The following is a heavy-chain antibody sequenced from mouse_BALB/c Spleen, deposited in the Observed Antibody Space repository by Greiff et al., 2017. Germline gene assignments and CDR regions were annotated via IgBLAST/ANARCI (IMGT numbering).Heavy chain of an antibody. CDR1: GYTFTSYW. V-gene: IGHV1S81*02. CDR3: ARDDRAY. CDR2: INPSNGRT. D-gene: IGHD2-12*01. Sequence: QVQLKQPGAELVKPGASVKLSCKASGYTFTSYWMHWVKQRPGQGLEWIGEINPSNGRTNYNEKFKSKATLTVDKSSSTAYMQLSSLTSEDSAVYYCARDDRAYWGQGTLVTVSA. J-gene: IGHJ3*01.